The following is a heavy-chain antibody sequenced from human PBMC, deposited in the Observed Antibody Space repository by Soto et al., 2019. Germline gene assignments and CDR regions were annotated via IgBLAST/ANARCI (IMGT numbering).Heavy chain of an antibody. CDR3: AKRRGAGGHFDY. V-gene: IGHV3-23*01. Sequence: GGSLRLSCAASGVTFSSYAMGWVRQGPGKGLEWVAVVSIGGSTHYADSVRGRFTISRDNSKNTLSLQMNSLTAEDTAVYFCAKRRGAGGHFDYWGQGALVTVSS. CDR1: GVTFSSYA. J-gene: IGHJ4*02. D-gene: IGHD2-15*01. CDR2: VSIGGST.